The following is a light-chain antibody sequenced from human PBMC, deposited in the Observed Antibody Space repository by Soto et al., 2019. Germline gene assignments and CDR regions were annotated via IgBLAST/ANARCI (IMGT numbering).Light chain of an antibody. Sequence: QSALTQPASVSGSPGQSITISCSGGTSDIGTYNYVSWYQHHPGKVPKVVIYEVSDRPSGVSNRFSGSKSGNTASLTISGLQPEDEADYYCSSYTSSATLVFGGGTKVTVL. CDR1: TSDIGTYNY. J-gene: IGLJ3*02. V-gene: IGLV2-14*01. CDR3: SSYTSSATLV. CDR2: EVS.